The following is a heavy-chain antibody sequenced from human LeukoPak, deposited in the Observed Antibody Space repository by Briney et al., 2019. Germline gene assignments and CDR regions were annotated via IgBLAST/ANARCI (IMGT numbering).Heavy chain of an antibody. D-gene: IGHD1-26*01. CDR2: IYYSVST. V-gene: IGHV4-59*01. CDR3: ARTKRSGSYVPYYYYYMDV. Sequence: PSETLSLTCTVSGGSISSDFCIWIRQPPGRGLEWIGYIYYSVSTNYNPSLKSRVTISVYTSKHQVFLKLSEVTARDTAVYYCARTKRSGSYVPYYYYYMDVWGKGTTVTVSS. J-gene: IGHJ6*03. CDR1: GGSISSDF.